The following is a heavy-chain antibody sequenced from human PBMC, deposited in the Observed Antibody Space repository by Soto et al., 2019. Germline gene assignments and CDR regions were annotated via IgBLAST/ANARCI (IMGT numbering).Heavy chain of an antibody. J-gene: IGHJ4*02. CDR1: GFTFSSYA. Sequence: PGGSLRLSCAASGFTFSSYAMHWVRQAPGKGLEWVAVISYDGSNKYYADSVKGRFTISRDNSKNTLYLQMNSLRAEDTAVYYCASNYKKGATAAYDYWGQGTLVTVSS. CDR2: ISYDGSNK. D-gene: IGHD1-26*01. V-gene: IGHV3-30-3*01. CDR3: ASNYKKGATAAYDY.